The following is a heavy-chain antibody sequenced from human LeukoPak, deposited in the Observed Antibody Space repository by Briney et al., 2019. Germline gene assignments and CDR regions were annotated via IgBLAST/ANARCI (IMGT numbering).Heavy chain of an antibody. CDR1: GFTFSSYE. J-gene: IGHJ4*02. CDR2: ISSSGSTI. CDR3: ARDRIAAAGQRLDY. V-gene: IGHV3-48*03. D-gene: IGHD6-13*01. Sequence: GGSLRLSCAASGFTFSSYEMNWVRQAPGKGLEWVSYISSSGSTIYYAGSVKGRFTISRDNAKNSLYLQMNSLRAEDTAVYYCARDRIAAAGQRLDYWGQGTLVTVSS.